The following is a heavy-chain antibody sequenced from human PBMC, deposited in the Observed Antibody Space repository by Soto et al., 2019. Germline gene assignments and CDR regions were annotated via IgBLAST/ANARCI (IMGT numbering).Heavy chain of an antibody. CDR2: INPKSGGT. J-gene: IGHJ6*02. V-gene: IGHV1-2*04. CDR1: GYSFTDYH. CDR3: ARGDSTDCSNGVCSFFYNHDMDV. D-gene: IGHD2-8*01. Sequence: ASVKVSCKASGYSFTDYHIHWVRQAPGQGLEWLGRINPKSGGTSTAQKFQGWVTMTTDTSISTASMELTRLTSDDTAIYYCARGDSTDCSNGVCSFFYNHDMDVGGQ.